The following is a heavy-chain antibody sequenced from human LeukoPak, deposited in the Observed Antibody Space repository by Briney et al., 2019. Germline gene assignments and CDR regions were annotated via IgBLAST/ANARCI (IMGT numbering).Heavy chain of an antibody. V-gene: IGHV3-23*01. J-gene: IGHJ4*02. CDR2: ISDSAGST. CDR1: GFTFSSYA. CDR3: AKQSAGVTTGYFDY. Sequence: GGSLRLSCAASGFTFSSYAMSWVRQAPGKGLEWASAISDSAGSTYYADSAKGRFTISRDNSKNTLYLQMNSLRAEDTAVYYCAKQSAGVTTGYFDYWGQGTLVTVSS. D-gene: IGHD1-26*01.